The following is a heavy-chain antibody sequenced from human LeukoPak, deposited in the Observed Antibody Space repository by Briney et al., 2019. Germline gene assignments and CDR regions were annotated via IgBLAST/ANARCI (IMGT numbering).Heavy chain of an antibody. Sequence: PAASVKVSCKASGYTFTSYGISWVRQAPGQGLEWMGWISAYNGNTNYAQKLQGRVTMTTDTSTSTAYMELRSQRSDDTAVYYCARVEYSSGWTDYYYYGMDVWGQGTTVTVSS. D-gene: IGHD6-19*01. V-gene: IGHV1-18*01. CDR2: ISAYNGNT. J-gene: IGHJ6*02. CDR3: ARVEYSSGWTDYYYYGMDV. CDR1: GYTFTSYG.